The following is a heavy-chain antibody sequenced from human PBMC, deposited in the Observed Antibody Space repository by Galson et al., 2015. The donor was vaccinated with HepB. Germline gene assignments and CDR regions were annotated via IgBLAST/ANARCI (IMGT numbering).Heavy chain of an antibody. V-gene: IGHV3-33*01. CDR3: VRSMSRGLISVTYYYGLNV. Sequence: SLRLSCAASGFTFSSYVMHWVRQAPGKGLEWVAVIWSDGSEKYYADSVKGRFTISGDNFKNTLYLQMKNLRAEDTAIYYCVRSMSRGLISVTYYYGLNVWGQGTTVTVSS. CDR2: IWSDGSEK. J-gene: IGHJ6*02. CDR1: GFTFSSYV. D-gene: IGHD3-10*01.